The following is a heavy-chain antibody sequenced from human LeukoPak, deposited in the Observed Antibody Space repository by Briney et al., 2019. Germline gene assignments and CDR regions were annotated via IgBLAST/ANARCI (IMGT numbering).Heavy chain of an antibody. Sequence: PSETLSLTCSVSGGSISSSTYYWGWIRQPPGKGLEWIGNIYNSGNTYYNPYLKSRVTISVDTSKNQFSLKLSSVTATDTAVYYCARQAYSSNLGWFDPWGQGTLVTVSS. V-gene: IGHV4-39*01. CDR3: ARQAYSSNLGWFDP. CDR2: IYNSGNT. J-gene: IGHJ5*02. D-gene: IGHD6-13*01. CDR1: GGSISSSTYY.